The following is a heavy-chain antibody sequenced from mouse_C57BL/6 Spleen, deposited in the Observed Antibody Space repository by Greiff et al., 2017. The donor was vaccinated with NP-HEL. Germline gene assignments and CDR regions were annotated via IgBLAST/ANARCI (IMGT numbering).Heavy chain of an antibody. CDR1: GYAFTNYL. CDR3: ARRYGNYEAMDY. D-gene: IGHD2-10*02. Sequence: QVQLQQSGAELVRPGTSVKVSCKASGYAFTNYLIEWVQQRPGQGLAWIGVITPGSGGTNYNEKFKGKATLTADKSSSTAYMQLSSLTSEDSAVYFCARRYGNYEAMDYWGQGTSVTVSS. V-gene: IGHV1-54*01. J-gene: IGHJ4*01. CDR2: ITPGSGGT.